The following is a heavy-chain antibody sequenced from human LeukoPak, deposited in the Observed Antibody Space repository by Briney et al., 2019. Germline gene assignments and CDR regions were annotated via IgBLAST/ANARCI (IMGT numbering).Heavy chain of an antibody. CDR1: GYTFTGYY. V-gene: IGHV1-2*02. D-gene: IGHD2-2*01. CDR3: ARVGGYCSSTSCINNWFDP. CDR2: INPNSGGT. Sequence: GASVKVSCKASGYTFTGYYMHWVRQAPGQGLEWMGWINPNSGGTNYAQKLQGRVTMTTDTSTSTAYMELRSLRSDDTAVYYCARVGGYCSSTSCINNWFDPWGQGTLVTVSS. J-gene: IGHJ5*02.